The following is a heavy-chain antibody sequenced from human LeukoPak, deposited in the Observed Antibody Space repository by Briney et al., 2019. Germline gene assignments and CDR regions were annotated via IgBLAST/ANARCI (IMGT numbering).Heavy chain of an antibody. V-gene: IGHV3-21*01. D-gene: IGHD3-10*01. J-gene: IGHJ4*02. Sequence: GGSLRLSCAASGFTFSSYSMNWVRQAPGKGLEWVSSISSSSSYIYYADSVKGRFTISRDNAKNSLYLQMNSLRAEYTAVYYCAKDHYGSGSYNYWGQGTLVTVSS. CDR3: AKDHYGSGSYNY. CDR1: GFTFSSYS. CDR2: ISSSSSYI.